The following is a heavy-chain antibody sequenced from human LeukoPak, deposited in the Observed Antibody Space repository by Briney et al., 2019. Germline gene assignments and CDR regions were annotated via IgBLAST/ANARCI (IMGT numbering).Heavy chain of an antibody. J-gene: IGHJ6*02. CDR2: IYYSGST. V-gene: IGHV4-59*12. CDR1: DGSISSYY. Sequence: SETLSLTCTVPDGSISSYYWSWIRQPPGKGLEWIGYIYYSGSTNYNPSLKSRVTISVDTSKNQFSLKLSSVTAADTAVYYCARDRPYYYGSGSYLGYYYYGMDVWGQGTTVTVSS. D-gene: IGHD3-10*01. CDR3: ARDRPYYYGSGSYLGYYYYGMDV.